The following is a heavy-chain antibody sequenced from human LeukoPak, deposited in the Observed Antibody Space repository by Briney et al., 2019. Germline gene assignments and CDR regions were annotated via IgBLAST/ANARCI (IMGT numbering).Heavy chain of an antibody. CDR1: GGSINNYY. D-gene: IGHD2-15*01. J-gene: IGHJ3*02. V-gene: IGHV4-4*07. CDR2: IYTRGST. Sequence: SETLSLTCTVSGGSINNYYWSWIRQPAGKGLEWIGRIYTRGSTNYNPSLKSRVTMSVDTSKNQFSLKLSSVTTADTAVYYCARGRYCSADICSGGDAFDIWGQGTMVSVSS. CDR3: ARGRYCSADICSGGDAFDI.